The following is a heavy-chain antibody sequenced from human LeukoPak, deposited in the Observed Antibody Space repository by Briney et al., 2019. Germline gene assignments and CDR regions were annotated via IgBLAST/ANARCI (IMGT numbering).Heavy chain of an antibody. J-gene: IGHJ6*03. CDR1: GFTLSSYW. V-gene: IGHV3-7*01. D-gene: IGHD2-15*01. CDR2: IKQDGSEK. Sequence: GGSLGLSCAASGFTLSSYWVSGVRQAPGKGREWLANIKQDGSEKYYVDSVKGGFTISRDNANKSPYLQMNSLRGEDTAVYYCAIAGGGFKYYYYYYYMDVWGKGTTVTVSS. CDR3: AIAGGGFKYYYYYYYMDV.